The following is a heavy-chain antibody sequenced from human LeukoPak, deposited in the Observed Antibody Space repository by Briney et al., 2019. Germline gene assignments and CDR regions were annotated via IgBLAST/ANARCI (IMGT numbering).Heavy chain of an antibody. CDR2: IYYSGST. J-gene: IGHJ6*03. Sequence: SETLSLTCTVSGGSISSSSNYWGWIRQPPGKGLEWVGTIYYSGSTYYNPSLKSRVTISVDTSKLQFSLMLTSVTAADTAVYYCARHGSYYYYMDVWGKGTTVTVSS. CDR1: GGSISSSSNY. V-gene: IGHV4-39*01. CDR3: ARHGSYYYYMDV. D-gene: IGHD3-16*01.